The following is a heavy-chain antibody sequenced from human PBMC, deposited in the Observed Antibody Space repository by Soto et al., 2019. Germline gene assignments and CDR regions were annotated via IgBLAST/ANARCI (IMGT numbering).Heavy chain of an antibody. CDR1: GGFITNPDSY. Sequence: SETLSLTCSVSGGFITNPDSYWGWIRRPPGKELEWIGTLDYSGVSKNNPSLMSRVTITADTSNNQYSLRLTSVTAADTAVYYCGRRTTLYGSESCWFDSWGQGALVTVSS. J-gene: IGHJ5*01. V-gene: IGHV4-39*01. D-gene: IGHD3-10*01. CDR2: LDYSGVS. CDR3: GRRTTLYGSESCWFDS.